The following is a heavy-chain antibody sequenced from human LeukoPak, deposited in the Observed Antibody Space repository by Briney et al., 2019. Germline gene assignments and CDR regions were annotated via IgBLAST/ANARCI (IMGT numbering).Heavy chain of an antibody. D-gene: IGHD6-13*01. Sequence: ASVKVSCKASGYTFTSYDINWVRQATGQGLEWMGWMNPNSGNTGYAQKFQGRVTMTRNTSISTAYMELSSLRSEDTAVYYCGRVFYSSNWNLFDPWGQGTLSLSPQ. CDR1: GYTFTSYD. J-gene: IGHJ5*02. V-gene: IGHV1-8*01. CDR2: MNPNSGNT. CDR3: GRVFYSSNWNLFDP.